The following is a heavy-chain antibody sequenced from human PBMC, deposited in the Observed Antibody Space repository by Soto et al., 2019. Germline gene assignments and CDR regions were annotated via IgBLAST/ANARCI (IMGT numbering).Heavy chain of an antibody. CDR3: ARFAIFGVVSDWFDP. CDR1: GGTFSSYA. V-gene: IGHV1-69*06. CDR2: IIPIFGTA. J-gene: IGHJ5*02. D-gene: IGHD3-3*01. Sequence: KVSCKASGGTFSSYAISWVRQAPGQGLEWMGGIIPIFGTANYAQKFQGRVTITADKSTSTAYMELSSLRSEDTAVYYCARFAIFGVVSDWFDPWGQGTLVTVSS.